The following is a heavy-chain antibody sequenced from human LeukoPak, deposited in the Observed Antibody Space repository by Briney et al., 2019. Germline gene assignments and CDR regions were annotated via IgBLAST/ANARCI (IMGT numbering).Heavy chain of an antibody. CDR2: TYYRSTWYN. D-gene: IGHD2-2*01. J-gene: IGHJ5*02. V-gene: IGHV6-1*01. Sequence: SQTLSLTCAISGDSVSSNSVTWNWVRQSPSRGLEWLGRTYYRSTWYNDYAVSVRGRITVNPDASKNQFSLHLNSVTPEDTAVYYCARRLTQYDCFDPWGQGILVTVSS. CDR1: GDSVSSNSVT. CDR3: ARRLTQYDCFDP.